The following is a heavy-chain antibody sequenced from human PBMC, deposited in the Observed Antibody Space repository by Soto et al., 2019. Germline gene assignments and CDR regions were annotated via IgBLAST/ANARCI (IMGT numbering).Heavy chain of an antibody. D-gene: IGHD2-2*01. J-gene: IGHJ6*02. CDR2: IIPIFGTA. Sequence: QVQLVQSGAEVKKPGSSVKVSCKASGGTFSSYAISWVRQAPGQGLEWTGGIIPIFGTANYAQKFQGRVTITGDESTSTAYMGLSSLRSEETAVYYCARHVPAAGYYYGMDVWGQGTTVTVSS. V-gene: IGHV1-69*12. CDR1: GGTFSSYA. CDR3: ARHVPAAGYYYGMDV.